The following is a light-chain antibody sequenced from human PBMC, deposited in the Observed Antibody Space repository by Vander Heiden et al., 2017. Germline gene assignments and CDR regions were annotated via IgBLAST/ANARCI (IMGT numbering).Light chain of an antibody. CDR1: ETGLYSFINQNC. Sequence: DILLTQSPASLAVSLGERATINRKSSETGLYSFINQNCLGWYQQKPGQPPKLLIYGASTWECGVPDRFSGSGSGTDFTLTISSLQAEDFAVYYCQQYYTTLQAFGGGTKVEIK. CDR2: GAS. CDR3: QQYYTTLQA. V-gene: IGKV4-1*01. J-gene: IGKJ4*01.